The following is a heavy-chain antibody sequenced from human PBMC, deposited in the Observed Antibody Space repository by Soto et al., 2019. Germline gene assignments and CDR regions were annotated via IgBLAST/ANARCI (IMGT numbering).Heavy chain of an antibody. CDR2: ISGSGGST. D-gene: IGHD2-2*01. V-gene: IGHV3-23*01. CDR1: GFTFSSYA. CDR3: AKGVEYCSSTSCYFDY. J-gene: IGHJ4*02. Sequence: PGGSLRLSCAASGFTFSSYAMSWVRQAPGKGLEWVSAISGSGGSTYYADSVKGRFTISRDNSKNTLYLQMNSLRAEDTAVYYCAKGVEYCSSTSCYFDYWGQGTLVTVSS.